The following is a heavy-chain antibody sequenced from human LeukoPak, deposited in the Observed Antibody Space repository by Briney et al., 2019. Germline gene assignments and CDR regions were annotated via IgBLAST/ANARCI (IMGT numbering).Heavy chain of an antibody. CDR3: WRNFIYYYDSSGYTDY. D-gene: IGHD3-22*01. Sequence: PSETLSLTCTLSGGSISTSNDYWGWIRQPPGKGLEWIGNIFYSGSTHYSPSLKSRVTISVDTPKNQFSLKLSSGTAADTAVYYCWRNFIYYYDSSGYTDYWGQGTLVTVSS. V-gene: IGHV4-39*07. J-gene: IGHJ4*02. CDR1: GGSISTSNDY. CDR2: IFYSGST.